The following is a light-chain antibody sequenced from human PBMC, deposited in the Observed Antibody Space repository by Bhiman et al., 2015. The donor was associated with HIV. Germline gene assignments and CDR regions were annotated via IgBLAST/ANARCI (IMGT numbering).Light chain of an antibody. V-gene: IGLV2-8*01. J-gene: IGLJ3*02. CDR1: SSDFGGYNY. CDR3: SSYRL. CDR2: EVS. Sequence: QSALTQPPSASGSPGQSVAISCTGTSSDFGGYNYVSWYQQHPGKAPKLIIYEVSKRPSGVPDRFSGSKSGNTASLTVSGLQAEDEADYYCSSYRLFGGGTKLTVL.